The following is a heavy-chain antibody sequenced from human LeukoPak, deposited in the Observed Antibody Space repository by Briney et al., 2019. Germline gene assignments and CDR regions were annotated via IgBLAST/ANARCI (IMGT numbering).Heavy chain of an antibody. D-gene: IGHD2-2*02. CDR3: ARGMVPAAIRADY. CDR1: GYTFTTYY. Sequence: GASVKVSCKASGYTFTTYYMHWVRQAPGQGLEWMGWINPNSGGTNYAQKFQGRVTMTRDTSISTAYMELSRLRSDDTAVYYCARGMVPAAIRADYWGQGTLVTVSS. J-gene: IGHJ4*02. V-gene: IGHV1-2*02. CDR2: INPNSGGT.